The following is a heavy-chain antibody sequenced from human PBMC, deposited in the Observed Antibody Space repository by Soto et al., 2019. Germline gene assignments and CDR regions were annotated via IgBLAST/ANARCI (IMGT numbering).Heavy chain of an antibody. CDR1: GGSITRNNHY. V-gene: IGHV4-39*01. D-gene: IGHD6-19*01. CDR3: ARLGSSGWYQGSYFDY. Sequence: QLQLQESGPGLVKPSETLSLTCTVSGGSITRNNHYWGWIRQSPGKGLEWIGSILYSGSINYNPALQSRVTISVETSKNQFSLKMSSLTAADTAVYYCARLGSSGWYQGSYFDYWGQGTLVTVSS. J-gene: IGHJ4*02. CDR2: ILYSGSI.